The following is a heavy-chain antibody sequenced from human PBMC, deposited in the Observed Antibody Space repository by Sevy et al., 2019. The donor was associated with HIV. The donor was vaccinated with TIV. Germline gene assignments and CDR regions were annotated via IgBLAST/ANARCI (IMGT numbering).Heavy chain of an antibody. V-gene: IGHV1-2*02. CDR3: ARVDHYGSRGIDI. D-gene: IGHD4-17*01. Sequence: ASVKVSCKASGITFIDYFIHWVRQAPGQGLEWMGWINPNNGGINYAQKFQGRVTMTSDMSSSTAYMELTSLASDDTAMYYCARVDHYGSRGIDIWGRGTMVTVSS. CDR1: GITFIDYF. CDR2: INPNNGGI. J-gene: IGHJ3*02.